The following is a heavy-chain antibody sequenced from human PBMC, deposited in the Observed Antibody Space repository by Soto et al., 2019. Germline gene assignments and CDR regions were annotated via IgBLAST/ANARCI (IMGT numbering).Heavy chain of an antibody. Sequence: GASVKVSCKASGGAFSSYTISWVLQAPGQGLEWMGGIIPLSGTANYAQNFQDRVTVTADESTSTAYLELTGLTSEDTAVYYCARSPTSPHFLDWLLHFDCWGPGTLVTVSS. V-gene: IGHV1-69*13. CDR1: GGAFSSYT. CDR2: IIPLSGTA. CDR3: ARSPTSPHFLDWLLHFDC. D-gene: IGHD3-3*01. J-gene: IGHJ4*02.